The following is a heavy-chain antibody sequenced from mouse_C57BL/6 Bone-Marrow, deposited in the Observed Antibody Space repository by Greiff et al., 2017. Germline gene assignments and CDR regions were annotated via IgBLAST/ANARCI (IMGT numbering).Heavy chain of an antibody. J-gene: IGHJ2*01. D-gene: IGHD4-1*01. Sequence: VQLQQPDAELVKPGASVKISCKASGYTFTNHSIHWMKQRPDQGLEWIGNLYPTDGGTKYNEKFKGKATLTADKSSSTAYMQLSSLTSEDSAVYFCARYESNWEYYFDYWGQGTTLTVSS. CDR2: LYPTDGGT. V-gene: IGHV1-78*01. CDR3: ARYESNWEYYFDY. CDR1: GYTFTNHS.